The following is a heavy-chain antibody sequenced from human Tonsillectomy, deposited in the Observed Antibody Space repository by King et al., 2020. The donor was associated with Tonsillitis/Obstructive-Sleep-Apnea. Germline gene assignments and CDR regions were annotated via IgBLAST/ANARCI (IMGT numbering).Heavy chain of an antibody. CDR2: ISYSGST. CDR3: ARVKYNYGFYFDY. D-gene: IGHD5-18*01. CDR1: GGSISNYY. J-gene: IGHJ4*02. V-gene: IGHV4-59*01. Sequence: GQLQESGPGLVKPSETLSLTCTVSGGSISNYYWSWIRQPPGKGLEWFGYISYSGSTNYNPSLKSRVTMSVDTSKNHFSLKLTSVTASDTAVYYCARVKYNYGFYFDYWGQGTRVTVSS.